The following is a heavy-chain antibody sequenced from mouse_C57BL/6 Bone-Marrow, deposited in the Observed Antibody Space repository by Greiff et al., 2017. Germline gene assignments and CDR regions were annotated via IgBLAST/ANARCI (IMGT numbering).Heavy chain of an antibody. CDR1: GYTFTSYW. V-gene: IGHV1-52*01. CDR2: IDPSDSET. D-gene: IGHD1-1*02. J-gene: IGHJ2*01. Sequence: VQLQQPGAELVRPGSSVKLSCKASGYTFTSYWMHWVKQRPIQGLEWIGNIDPSDSETHYNQKFKDKATLTVDKSSSTAYMQLSSLTSEDSAVYYCAFGSYGGILDYWGQGTTLTVSS. CDR3: AFGSYGGILDY.